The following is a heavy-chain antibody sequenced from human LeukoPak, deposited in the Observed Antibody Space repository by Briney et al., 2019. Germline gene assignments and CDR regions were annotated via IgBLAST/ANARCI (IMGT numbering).Heavy chain of an antibody. J-gene: IGHJ5*02. CDR2: INAYNGNT. CDR1: GYTFTSYG. Sequence: ASVKVSCKASGYTFTSYGISWVRQAPGQGLEWMGWINAYNGNTNYAQKLQGRVTMTTDTSTSTAYMELRSLRSDDTAVYYCARDRCSSTSCYGRFDPWGQGTLVTVSS. CDR3: ARDRCSSTSCYGRFDP. V-gene: IGHV1-18*01. D-gene: IGHD2-2*01.